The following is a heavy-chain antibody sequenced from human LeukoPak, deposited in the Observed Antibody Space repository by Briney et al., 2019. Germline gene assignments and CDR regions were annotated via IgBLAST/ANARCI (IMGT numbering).Heavy chain of an antibody. V-gene: IGHV3-74*01. D-gene: IGHD6-19*01. CDR2: INSDESNR. Sequence: GGSLRLSCAASGFTFSSYWMHWVRQGPGKGLVWVSHINSDESNRSYADSVKGRFTISRDNAKNTLYLQMNSLRVEDTAVYYCAAAVAGSSYAYWGQGTLVTVSS. CDR3: AAAVAGSSYAY. CDR1: GFTFSSYW. J-gene: IGHJ4*02.